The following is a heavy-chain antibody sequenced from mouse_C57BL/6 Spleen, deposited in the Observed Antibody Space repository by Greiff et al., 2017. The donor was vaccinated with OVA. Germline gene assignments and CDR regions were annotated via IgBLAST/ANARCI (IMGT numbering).Heavy chain of an antibody. CDR2: INPSTGGT. CDR3: ARWNYGKAFAY. CDR1: GYSFTGYY. V-gene: IGHV1-42*01. Sequence: EVKLQESGPELVKPGASVKISCKASGYSFTGYYMNWVKQSPEKSLEWIGEINPSTGGTTYNQKFKAKATLTVDKSSSTAYMQLKSLTSEDSAVYYCARWNYGKAFAYWGQGTLVTVSA. D-gene: IGHD2-1*01. J-gene: IGHJ3*01.